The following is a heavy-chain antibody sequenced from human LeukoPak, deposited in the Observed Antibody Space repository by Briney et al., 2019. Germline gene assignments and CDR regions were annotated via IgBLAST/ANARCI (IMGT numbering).Heavy chain of an antibody. CDR2: IIPIFGTA. D-gene: IGHD6-13*01. Sequence: SVKVSCTASGGTFSSYAISWVRQAPGQGLEWVGGIIPIFGTANYAQKFQGRVTITTDESTSTAYMELSSLRSEDTAVYYCARGRIAAAGLGYYYYYYYMDVWGKGTTVTVSS. V-gene: IGHV1-69*05. J-gene: IGHJ6*03. CDR3: ARGRIAAAGLGYYYYYYYMDV. CDR1: GGTFSSYA.